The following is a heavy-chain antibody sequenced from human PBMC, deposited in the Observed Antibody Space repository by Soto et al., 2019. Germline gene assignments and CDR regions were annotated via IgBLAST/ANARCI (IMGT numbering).Heavy chain of an antibody. J-gene: IGHJ5*02. V-gene: IGHV4-31*02. Sequence: SETLSLTCTVSGDSISSGGSYWNWIRQRPGKGLEWMGYIFYSGSFYYTPSLRGRVMMSADTSKNQFYLRLSSVIAEDTAVYYCARHQYHTPTTIFRRLAYDSLTAGWFDPWGQGTLVTVSS. D-gene: IGHD3-3*01. CDR3: ARHQYHTPTTIFRRLAYDSLTAGWFDP. CDR1: GDSISSGGSY. CDR2: IFYSGSF.